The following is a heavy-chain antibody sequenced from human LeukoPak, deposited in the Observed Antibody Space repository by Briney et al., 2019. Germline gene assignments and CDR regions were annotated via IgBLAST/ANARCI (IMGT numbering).Heavy chain of an antibody. Sequence: ASVKVSCKASGYTFTSYGISWVRQAPGQGLEWMGWISAYNGNTNYAQKLQGRVTMTTDTSTSTAYLELRSQRSDDTAVCYCARDLAGYDSSGYASDYWGQGTLVTVSS. CDR2: ISAYNGNT. J-gene: IGHJ4*02. V-gene: IGHV1-18*01. CDR1: GYTFTSYG. CDR3: ARDLAGYDSSGYASDY. D-gene: IGHD3-22*01.